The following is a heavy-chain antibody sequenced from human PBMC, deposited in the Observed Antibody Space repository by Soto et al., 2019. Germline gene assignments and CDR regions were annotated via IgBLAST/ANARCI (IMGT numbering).Heavy chain of an antibody. D-gene: IGHD6-13*01. CDR1: GFTFGDYY. Sequence: GGSLRLSCAASGFTFGDYYMSWVRQAPGKGLEWVSYISSSSSYTNYADSVKGRFTISRDNAKNSLYLQMNSLRAEDTAVYYCARDQSDDSSSDYWGQGTLVTVS. CDR2: ISSSSSYT. J-gene: IGHJ4*02. V-gene: IGHV3-11*06. CDR3: ARDQSDDSSSDY.